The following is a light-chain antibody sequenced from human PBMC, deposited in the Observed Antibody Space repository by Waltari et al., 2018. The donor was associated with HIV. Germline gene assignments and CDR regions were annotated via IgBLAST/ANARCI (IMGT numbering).Light chain of an antibody. J-gene: IGLJ1*01. Sequence: QSVLTQPPSVSEAPRQRVTISCSGSNSNIGNNAVIWFQQLPGKTPQLLIYYESLLPAGVSDRFSATKSGTSASLAISGLQSEDAADYYCASWDETLNGFVFGTGTRVTVL. CDR1: NSNIGNNA. CDR3: ASWDETLNGFV. V-gene: IGLV1-36*01. CDR2: YES.